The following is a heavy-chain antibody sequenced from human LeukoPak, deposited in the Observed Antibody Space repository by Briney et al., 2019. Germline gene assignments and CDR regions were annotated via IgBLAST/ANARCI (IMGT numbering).Heavy chain of an antibody. CDR1: GFTFSSYA. J-gene: IGHJ4*02. D-gene: IGHD3-22*01. CDR2: ISYDGSNK. V-gene: IGHV3-30*04. Sequence: GGSLRLSCAASGFTFSSYAMHWVRQVPGKGLEWVAVISYDGSNKYYADSVKGRFTISRDNSKNTLYLQMNSLRAEDTAVYYCARARITMIVVATDFDYWGQGTLVTVSS. CDR3: ARARITMIVVATDFDY.